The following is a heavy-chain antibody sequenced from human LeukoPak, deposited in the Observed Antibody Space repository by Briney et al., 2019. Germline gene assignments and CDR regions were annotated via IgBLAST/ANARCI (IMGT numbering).Heavy chain of an antibody. V-gene: IGHV1-24*01. CDR2: FGPEDGET. CDR3: ATGGTLRDGYNY. D-gene: IGHD5-24*01. Sequence: GASVRVSCKVSGYTLTELSMHWVRQAPGKGLEWMGGFGPEDGETIYAQKFQGRVTMTEDTSTDTAYMELSRLRSEDTAVYYCATGGTLRDGYNYWGQGTLVTVSS. J-gene: IGHJ4*02. CDR1: GYTLTELS.